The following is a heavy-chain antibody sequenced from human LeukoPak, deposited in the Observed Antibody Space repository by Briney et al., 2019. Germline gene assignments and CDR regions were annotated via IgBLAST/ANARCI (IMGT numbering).Heavy chain of an antibody. CDR2: ISSGTINHS. CDR1: GFTFTNAW. J-gene: IGHJ3*02. D-gene: IGHD1-1*01. Sequence: GGSLRLSCADSGFTFTNAWMNWIRQAPGKGLECLSYISSGTINHSNYADSVKGRFTISRDNARNSLYLQMNSLRGEDTAVYYCARTQLDLDGFDIWGQGTTVTVSS. CDR3: ARTQLDLDGFDI. V-gene: IGHV3-11*06.